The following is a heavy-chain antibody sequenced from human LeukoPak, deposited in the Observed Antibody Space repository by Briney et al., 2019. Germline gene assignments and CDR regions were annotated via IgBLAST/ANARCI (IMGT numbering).Heavy chain of an antibody. CDR3: ARDAPYYYDSSGYYYGWYFDL. Sequence: PSETLSLTCIVSGGSISSGGYYWSWIRQHPGKGLEWIGYIYYSGSTYYNPSLKSRVTISVDTSKNQFSLKLSSVTAADTAVYYCARDAPYYYDSSGYYYGWYFDLWGRGTLVTVSS. CDR2: IYYSGST. CDR1: GGSISSGGYY. V-gene: IGHV4-31*03. D-gene: IGHD3-22*01. J-gene: IGHJ2*01.